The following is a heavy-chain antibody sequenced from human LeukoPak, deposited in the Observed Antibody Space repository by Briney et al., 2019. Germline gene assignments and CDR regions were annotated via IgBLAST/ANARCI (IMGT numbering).Heavy chain of an antibody. D-gene: IGHD3-10*01. CDR1: GYTFTSYG. CDR2: ISAYNGNT. CDR3: ARGRGVIQWGPDYMDV. J-gene: IGHJ6*03. Sequence: ASVKVSCKASGYTFTSYGISWVRQAPGQGLEWMGWISAYNGNTNYAQKLQGRVTMTTDTSTSTAYVELRSLRSDDTAVYYCARGRGVIQWGPDYMDVWGKGTTVTVSS. V-gene: IGHV1-18*01.